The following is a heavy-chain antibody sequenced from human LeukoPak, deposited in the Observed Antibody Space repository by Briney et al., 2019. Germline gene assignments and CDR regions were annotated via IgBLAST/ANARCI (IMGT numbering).Heavy chain of an antibody. V-gene: IGHV1-69*05. CDR3: ASSRDGYNFDY. D-gene: IGHD5-24*01. J-gene: IGHJ4*02. CDR2: IIPIFGTA. Sequence: GASVKVSCNASGGTFSSYAISWVRQAPGQGLEWMGRIIPIFGTANYAQKFQGRVTINTDEPTSTAYMELSSLRSEDTAVYYCASSRDGYNFDYWGQGTLVTVSS. CDR1: GGTFSSYA.